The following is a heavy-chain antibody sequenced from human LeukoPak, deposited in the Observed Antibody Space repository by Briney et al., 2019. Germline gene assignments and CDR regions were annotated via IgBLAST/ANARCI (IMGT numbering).Heavy chain of an antibody. D-gene: IGHD3-22*01. V-gene: IGHV3-23*01. CDR1: GFTFSSYA. CDR2: ISGSGGST. Sequence: PGGSLRLSCAASGFTFSSYAMSWVRQAPGKGLEWVSAISGSGGSTYYADSVKGRFTISRDNSKNTLYLQMNSLRAEDTAVYYCAKAPYYYDSSGYYYKEHYFDYWGQGTLVTVSS. CDR3: AKAPYYYDSSGYYYKEHYFDY. J-gene: IGHJ4*02.